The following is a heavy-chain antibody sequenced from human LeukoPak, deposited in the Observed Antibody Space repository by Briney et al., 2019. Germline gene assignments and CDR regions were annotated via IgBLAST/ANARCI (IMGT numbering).Heavy chain of an antibody. CDR2: ISYDGSNK. D-gene: IGHD4-17*01. V-gene: IGHV3-30*19. J-gene: IGHJ4*02. Sequence: PGGSLRLSCATSGFTFSNFAMHWVRQTPGKGLEWVAVISYDGSNKYYADSVKGRFTISRDNSKNTLYLQMNSLRAEDTAVYYCARDRYGDYGDFDYWGQGTLVTVSS. CDR1: GFTFSNFA. CDR3: ARDRYGDYGDFDY.